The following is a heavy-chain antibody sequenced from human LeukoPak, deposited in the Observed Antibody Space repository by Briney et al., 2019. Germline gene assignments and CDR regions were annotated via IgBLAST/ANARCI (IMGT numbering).Heavy chain of an antibody. CDR2: INPNSSGT. Sequence: ASVKVSCKASGYTFSDHYMQWVRQAPGQGFEWLGWINPNSSGTSYQGRVTMTRDTSISTACMELSRLGSDDTAVYYCARGALDHATVTNYFEYWGQGTLVTVSS. V-gene: IGHV1-2*02. CDR3: ARGALDHATVTNYFEY. D-gene: IGHD4-17*01. J-gene: IGHJ4*02. CDR1: GYTFSDHY.